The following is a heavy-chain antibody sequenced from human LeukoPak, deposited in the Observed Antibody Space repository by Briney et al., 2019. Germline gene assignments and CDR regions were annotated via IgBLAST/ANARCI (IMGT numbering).Heavy chain of an antibody. CDR2: IWFDGSSK. D-gene: IGHD6-19*01. Sequence: GGSLRLSCAASGFTFSAHGMHWVRQAPGKGLEWVAVIWFDGSSKYYADSVKGRFTISRDNPKNTVYLQMNSLRAEDTAVYHCARDGGVAATWLNFWGQGALVTVSS. V-gene: IGHV3-33*01. CDR1: GFTFSAHG. CDR3: ARDGGVAATWLNF. J-gene: IGHJ4*02.